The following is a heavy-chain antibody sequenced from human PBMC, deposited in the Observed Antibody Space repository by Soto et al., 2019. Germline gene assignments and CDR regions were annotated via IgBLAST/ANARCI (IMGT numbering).Heavy chain of an antibody. Sequence: QVQLQESGPGLVKPSQTLSLTCTVSGGSISSGGYYWRWIRQHPGKGLEWIGYIYYSVSTYYNPSLTSRVTVTVDTSKNRCTLKLSSVTAADTAVYYCARGIGYTDPVGLFDYWGQGTLVTVSS. CDR1: GGSISSGGYY. D-gene: IGHD5-12*01. CDR3: ARGIGYTDPVGLFDY. V-gene: IGHV4-31*03. J-gene: IGHJ4*02. CDR2: IYYSVST.